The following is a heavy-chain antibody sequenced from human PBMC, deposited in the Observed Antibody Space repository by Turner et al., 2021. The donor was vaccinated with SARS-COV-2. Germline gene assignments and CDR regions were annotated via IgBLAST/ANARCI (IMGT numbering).Heavy chain of an antibody. CDR3: ARDCSTTTCEA. CDR2: ISSSSSYI. D-gene: IGHD2-2*01. J-gene: IGHJ5*02. CDR1: GFTFSSYS. Sequence: EVQLVESGGGLVKPGGSLRLSCAASGFTFSSYSMNWVRQAPGKGLEWFSSISSSSSYIYYADSVKGRFTISRDNAKNSLYLQMNSLRAEDTAVYYCARDCSTTTCEAWGQGTLVTVSS. V-gene: IGHV3-21*01.